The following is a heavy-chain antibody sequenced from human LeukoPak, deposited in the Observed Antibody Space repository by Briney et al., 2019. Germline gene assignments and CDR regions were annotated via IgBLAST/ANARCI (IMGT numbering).Heavy chain of an antibody. V-gene: IGHV1-69*13. D-gene: IGHD6-6*01. CDR3: ARDYSGYSSSPGPLQWYFDL. CDR2: IIPIFGTA. J-gene: IGHJ2*01. CDR1: GGTFSSYA. Sequence: SVKVSCKASGGTFSSYAISWVRQAPGQGLEWMGGIIPIFGTANYAQKFQGRVTITADESTSTAYMELSSLRSEDTAVYYCARDYSGYSSSPGPLQWYFDLWGRGTLVTVSS.